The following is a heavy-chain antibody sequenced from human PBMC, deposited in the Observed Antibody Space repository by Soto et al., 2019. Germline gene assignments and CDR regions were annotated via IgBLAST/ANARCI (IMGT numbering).Heavy chain of an antibody. J-gene: IGHJ3*02. CDR3: VKADVPGSSWPSGFDI. V-gene: IGHV3-64D*06. CDR2: VDNSGGST. Sequence: GSLRLSCSASGFTFSTHCMYWVHQAPGKGLELVSGVDNSGGSTYYADSVKGRFTVSRDNSKNTLYLQVSSLTTDDTAVYFCVKADVPGSSWPSGFDIWGQGTMVTVSS. CDR1: GFTFSTHC. D-gene: IGHD6-13*01.